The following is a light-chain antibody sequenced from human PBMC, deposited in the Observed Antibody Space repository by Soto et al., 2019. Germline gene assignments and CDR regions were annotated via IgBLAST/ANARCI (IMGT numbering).Light chain of an antibody. CDR2: ELS. J-gene: IGLJ3*02. CDR1: SSDVGAYNY. Sequence: QSVLTQPPSASGSPGQSVTISCTGTSSDVGAYNYVSWYQQYPGKAPKLMIYELSKRPSGVPDRFSGSKSGKTASLTVSGLQPEDEADYYCTSYAGSDIWVFGGGTKVTVL. V-gene: IGLV2-8*01. CDR3: TSYAGSDIWV.